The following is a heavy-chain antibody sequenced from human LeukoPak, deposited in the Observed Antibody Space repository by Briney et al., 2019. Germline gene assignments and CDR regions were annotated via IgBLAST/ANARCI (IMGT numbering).Heavy chain of an antibody. CDR1: GYTFTNYG. CDR2: ISPYNDNR. Sequence: ASVKVSCKTSGYTFTNYGVSWVRQAPGQGLEWMGWISPYNDNRNYAEKFQGRVTLTTDRSTNTVYVGLGNLRSDDTAVYYRARDLTPNAVDGELFDYWGQGTLVTVSS. J-gene: IGHJ4*02. D-gene: IGHD1-7*01. V-gene: IGHV1-18*04. CDR3: ARDLTPNAVDGELFDY.